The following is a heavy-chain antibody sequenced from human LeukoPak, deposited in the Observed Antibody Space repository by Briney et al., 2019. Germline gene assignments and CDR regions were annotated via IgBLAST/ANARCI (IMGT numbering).Heavy chain of an antibody. CDR2: IYSGGST. V-gene: IGHV3-53*01. CDR1: GFTVSSNY. J-gene: IGHJ3*02. D-gene: IGHD3-22*01. Sequence: GGSLRLSCAASGFTVSSNYMSWVRQAPGKGLEWVSVIYSGGSTYYADSVKGRFTISRDNSKNTLYLQMNSLRAEDTAVYYCAKDLPDSKVWAFDIWGQGTMVTVSS. CDR3: AKDLPDSKVWAFDI.